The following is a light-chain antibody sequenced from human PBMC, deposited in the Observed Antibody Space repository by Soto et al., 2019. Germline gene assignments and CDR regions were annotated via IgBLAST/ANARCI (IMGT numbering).Light chain of an antibody. J-gene: IGLJ1*01. V-gene: IGLV2-14*01. CDR2: EVS. CDR3: ISYTSDDVRYV. CDR1: SSDVGGYDF. Sequence: QSVLTQPASVSGSPGQSITISCTGTSSDVGGYDFVSWYQHHPGRAPKLIVSEVSHRPSGVSNRFSGSKSGNTASLTISGLQSEEEADYYCISYTSDDVRYVFGAGTKVIV.